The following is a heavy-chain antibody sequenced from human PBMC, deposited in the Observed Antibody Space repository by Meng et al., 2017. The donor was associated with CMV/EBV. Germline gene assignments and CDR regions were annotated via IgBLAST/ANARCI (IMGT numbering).Heavy chain of an antibody. CDR2: ISGSGGST. CDR1: GFTFSSDA. Sequence: AAAGFTFSSDARSWVGQAPGKGLEWVSAISGSGGSTYYADSVKGRFTISRDNSKNTLYLQMNSLRAEDTAVYYCAKDSGTAMAWFDPWGQGTLVTVSS. D-gene: IGHD5-18*01. V-gene: IGHV3-23*01. CDR3: AKDSGTAMAWFDP. J-gene: IGHJ5*02.